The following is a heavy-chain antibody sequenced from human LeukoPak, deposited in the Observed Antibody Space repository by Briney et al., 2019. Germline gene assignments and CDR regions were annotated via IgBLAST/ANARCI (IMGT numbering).Heavy chain of an antibody. D-gene: IGHD3-10*01. Sequence: PGGSLRLSCAASGFTFSSYEMNWVRQAPGKGLEWVSYISSSGSIRYYADSVKGRFTISRDNAKNSLYLQMNSLRAEDTAVYYCARGNNPRKWFGENYYYCMDVWGKGTTVTISS. CDR3: ARGNNPRKWFGENYYYCMDV. CDR2: ISSSGSIR. J-gene: IGHJ6*03. CDR1: GFTFSSYE. V-gene: IGHV3-48*03.